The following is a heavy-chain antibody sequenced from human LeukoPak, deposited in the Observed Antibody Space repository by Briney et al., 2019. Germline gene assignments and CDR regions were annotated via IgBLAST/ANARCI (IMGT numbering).Heavy chain of an antibody. J-gene: IGHJ4*02. CDR1: GFTFSSYA. V-gene: IGHV3-30-3*01. Sequence: GGSLRLSCAASGFTFSSYAMHWVRQAPGKGLEWVAVISYDGSNKYYADSVKGRFTISRDNSKNTLYLQMNSLRAEGTAVYYCARGEYYFDYWGQGTLVTVSS. CDR2: ISYDGSNK. CDR3: ARGEYYFDY. D-gene: IGHD3-10*01.